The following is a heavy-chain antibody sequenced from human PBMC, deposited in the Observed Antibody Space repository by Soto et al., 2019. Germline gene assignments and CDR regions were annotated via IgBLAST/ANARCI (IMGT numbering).Heavy chain of an antibody. D-gene: IGHD3-10*01. CDR2: INHGGST. Sequence: PSETLSLTCAVYGGSFSGYYWSWIRQPPGKGLEWIGEINHGGSTNYNPSLKSRVTISVDRSKNQFSLKLSSVTAADTAVYYCARVPGPWGQGTLVTVSS. J-gene: IGHJ5*02. CDR3: ARVPGP. CDR1: GGSFSGYY. V-gene: IGHV4-34*01.